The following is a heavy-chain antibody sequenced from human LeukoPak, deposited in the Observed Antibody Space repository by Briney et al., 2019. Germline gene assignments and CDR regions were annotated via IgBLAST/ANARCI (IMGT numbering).Heavy chain of an antibody. CDR3: AGHIAVSGPFDY. CDR1: GGSISSSSYH. CDR2: ISYSGTT. D-gene: IGHD6-13*01. V-gene: IGHV4-39*01. J-gene: IGHJ4*02. Sequence: SETLSLTCTVSGGSISSSSYHWGWVRQPPGKGLEWIGSISYSGTTYYSPSLNSRVTIFGDTSKNQFSLRLSSVTAADTAVYFCAGHIAVSGPFDYWGQGTLVTVSS.